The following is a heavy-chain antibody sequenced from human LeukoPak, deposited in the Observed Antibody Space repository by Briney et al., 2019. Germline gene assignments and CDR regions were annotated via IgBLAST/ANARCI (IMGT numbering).Heavy chain of an antibody. D-gene: IGHD2-21*01. CDR1: GGSFSGYY. CDR3: ARGSVIPFDN. V-gene: IGHV4-34*01. Sequence: SETLSLTCAVYGGSFSGYYWSWIRQPPGKGLEWIGEINHSGSTNYNPSLESRVTISVDTSRNQFSLQLSSVTAADTAVYYCARGSVIPFDNWGQGNLVTVSS. CDR2: INHSGST. J-gene: IGHJ4*02.